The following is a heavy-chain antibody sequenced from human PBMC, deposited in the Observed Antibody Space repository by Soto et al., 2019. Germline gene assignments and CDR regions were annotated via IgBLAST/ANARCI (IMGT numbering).Heavy chain of an antibody. CDR1: GYSFTSYW. Sequence: GESLKISCKGSGYSFTSYWISWVRQMPGKGLEWMGRIDPSDSYTNYSPSFQGHVTISADKSTSTAYLQWSSLKASDTAMYYCARLRSRLESRAYYYYGMDVWGQGTTVTVSS. J-gene: IGHJ6*02. V-gene: IGHV5-10-1*01. CDR2: IDPSDSYT. CDR3: ARLRSRLESRAYYYYGMDV. D-gene: IGHD3-10*01.